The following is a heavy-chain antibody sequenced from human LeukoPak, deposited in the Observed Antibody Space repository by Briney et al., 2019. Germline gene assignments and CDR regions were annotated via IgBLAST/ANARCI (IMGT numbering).Heavy chain of an antibody. CDR3: VSLYSRGPGGFDF. J-gene: IGHJ4*02. D-gene: IGHD4-11*01. CDR2: FFQSGST. Sequence: SETLSLTCTVSGDSFSTYSDYWAWVRQPPGKGLEWIGSFFQSGSTFYNPSLKSRVTIFEDTSKRQVSLWLRSVTAADTAVYYCVSLYSRGPGGFDFWGQGSLVTVSS. CDR1: GDSFSTYSDY. V-gene: IGHV4-39*01.